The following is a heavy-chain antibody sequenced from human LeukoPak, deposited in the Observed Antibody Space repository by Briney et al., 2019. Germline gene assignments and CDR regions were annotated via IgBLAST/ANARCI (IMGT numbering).Heavy chain of an antibody. J-gene: IGHJ4*02. Sequence: GGSLRLSCVASGFTFSSYGMHWVRQAPGKGLEWVAVIWYDGTNKYYADSVKGRFTISRDNSKNTLYLQMNSLRAEDAAVYYCARDHYGGYAYSDYWGQGALVIVSS. CDR1: GFTFSSYG. CDR3: ARDHYGGYAYSDY. CDR2: IWYDGTNK. V-gene: IGHV3-33*01. D-gene: IGHD5-12*01.